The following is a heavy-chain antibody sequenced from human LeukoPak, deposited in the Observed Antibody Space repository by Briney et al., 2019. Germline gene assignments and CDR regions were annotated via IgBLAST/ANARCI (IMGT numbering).Heavy chain of an antibody. Sequence: GGSLRLSCAASGFIFSGYTMNWVRQAPGKGLEWVSSISGSSDYIYYADSVKGRFTISRDYSKNTLYLQINSLRAEDTAVYYCARALSSSWYAFRSNWFDPWGQGTLVSVSS. CDR3: ARALSSSWYAFRSNWFDP. D-gene: IGHD6-13*01. CDR2: ISGSSDYI. V-gene: IGHV3-21*04. J-gene: IGHJ5*02. CDR1: GFIFSGYT.